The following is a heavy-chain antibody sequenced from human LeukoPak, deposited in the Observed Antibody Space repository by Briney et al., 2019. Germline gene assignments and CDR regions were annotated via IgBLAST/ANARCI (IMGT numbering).Heavy chain of an antibody. CDR1: GGSISSSSYY. J-gene: IGHJ6*03. V-gene: IGHV4-39*07. CDR2: IYYSGST. Sequence: SETLSLTCTVSGGSISSSSYYWGWIRQPPGKGLEWIGSIYYSGSTYYNPSLKSRVTISVDTSKNQFSLKLSSVTAADTAVYYCARVILSGYYPHYYYMDVWGKGTTVTVSS. CDR3: ARVILSGYYPHYYYMDV. D-gene: IGHD3-22*01.